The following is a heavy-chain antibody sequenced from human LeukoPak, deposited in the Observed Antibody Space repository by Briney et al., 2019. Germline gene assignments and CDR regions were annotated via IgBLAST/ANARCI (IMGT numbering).Heavy chain of an antibody. D-gene: IGHD6-19*01. V-gene: IGHV3-66*01. CDR2: IYSTGGK. J-gene: IGHJ4*02. CDR1: EFTVSTNY. CDR3: ARGSDGWFAFDY. Sequence: GGSLRLSCAASEFTVSTNYMTWVRQAPGKGLEWVSIIYSTGGKYYADSVKGRFTISRDNSKHTLYLQMNSLRGDDTAVYYCARGSDGWFAFDYWGQEILVTVSS.